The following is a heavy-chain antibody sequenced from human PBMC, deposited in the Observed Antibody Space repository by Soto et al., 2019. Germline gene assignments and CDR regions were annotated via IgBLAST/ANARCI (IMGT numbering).Heavy chain of an antibody. J-gene: IGHJ4*02. Sequence: AASLKVSCNASGYTFTSYGISWVRQAPGQGLEWMGWISAYNGNTNYAQKLQGRVTMTTDTSTSTAYMELRSLRSDDTAVYYCARDFSERWLPGGDYWGQGTLVTVSS. D-gene: IGHD3-22*01. CDR2: ISAYNGNT. CDR3: ARDFSERWLPGGDY. CDR1: GYTFTSYG. V-gene: IGHV1-18*04.